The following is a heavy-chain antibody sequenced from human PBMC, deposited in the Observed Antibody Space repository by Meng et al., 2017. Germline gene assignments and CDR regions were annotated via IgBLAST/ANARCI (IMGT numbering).Heavy chain of an antibody. D-gene: IGHD3-22*01. Sequence: GGSLRLSCAASGFTFSSYWMSWVRQAPGKGLEWVANIKQDGSEKYYVDSVKGRFTISRDNAKNSLYRQMNSLRAEDTAVYYCARDGARDSSGYGIDYWGQGTLVTVSS. J-gene: IGHJ4*02. CDR3: ARDGARDSSGYGIDY. CDR2: IKQDGSEK. CDR1: GFTFSSYW. V-gene: IGHV3-7*01.